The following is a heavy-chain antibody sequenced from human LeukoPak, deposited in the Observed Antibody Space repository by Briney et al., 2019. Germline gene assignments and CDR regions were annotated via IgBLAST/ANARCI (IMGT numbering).Heavy chain of an antibody. CDR2: IYPGDSDT. D-gene: IGHD5-24*01. J-gene: IGHJ4*02. CDR3: ARVYNGVFDY. CDR1: GYSFSTYW. V-gene: IGHV5-51*01. Sequence: GESLKISCKGTGYSFSTYWIGWVRLMPGKGLEWMGIIYPGDSDTRYSPSFRGQVTISADKSINTAYLQWSSLKASDTAMYYCARVYNGVFDYWGQGTLVTVSS.